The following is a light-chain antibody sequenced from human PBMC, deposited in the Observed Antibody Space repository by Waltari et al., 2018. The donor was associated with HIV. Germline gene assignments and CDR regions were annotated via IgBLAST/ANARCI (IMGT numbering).Light chain of an antibody. V-gene: IGLV2-14*01. CDR3: SSYTTRSTPDPNWV. CDR2: EVS. Sequence: QSALTQPASVSGSPGQSIAIPATGTSSDIGGYTYVSWYQQHPGKAPKLMIFEVSNRPSGVSNRFSGSKSVNTASLTISGLQAEDEADYYCSSYTTRSTPDPNWVFGGGTKLTVL. CDR1: SSDIGGYTY. J-gene: IGLJ3*02.